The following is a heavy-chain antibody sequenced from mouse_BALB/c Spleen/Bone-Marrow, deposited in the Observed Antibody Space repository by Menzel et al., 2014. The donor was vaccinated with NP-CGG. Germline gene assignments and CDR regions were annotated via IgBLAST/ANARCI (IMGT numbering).Heavy chain of an antibody. Sequence: EVKLEESGAELVKPGASVRLSCTASGFNIKDTYMHWVKQRPDQGLEWIGRIDPANGNAKHDPKFQGKAAITADTSSNTTYLQLSSLTSEDTAVYYCAIYFYFDYWGQVTTLTVSS. V-gene: IGHV14-3*02. J-gene: IGHJ2*01. CDR2: IDPANGNA. CDR1: GFNIKDTY. D-gene: IGHD2-3*01. CDR3: AIYFYFDY.